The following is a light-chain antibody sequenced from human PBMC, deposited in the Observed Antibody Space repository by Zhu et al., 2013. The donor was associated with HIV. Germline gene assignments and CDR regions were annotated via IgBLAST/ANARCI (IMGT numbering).Light chain of an antibody. Sequence: QSVLTQPASVSGSPGQSITISCTGTSSDVGSYNLVSWYQQPPGKAPKLMIYEVSKRPSGVSDRFSGSKSGNTASLTISGLQAEDEADYYCCSYTGSDTFVVFGGGTKLTV. J-gene: IGLJ2*01. CDR3: CSYTGSDTFVV. CDR2: EVS. V-gene: IGLV2-23*02. CDR1: SSDVGSYNL.